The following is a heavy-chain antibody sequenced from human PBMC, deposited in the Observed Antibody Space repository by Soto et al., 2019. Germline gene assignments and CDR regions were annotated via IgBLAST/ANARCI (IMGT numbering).Heavy chain of an antibody. CDR3: ARGLGDLYGDYYYYYGMDV. V-gene: IGHV4-30-4*01. J-gene: IGHJ6*02. CDR2: IYYSGST. CDR1: GGSISSGDYY. Sequence: SETLSLTCTVSGGSISSGDYYWSWIRQPPGKGLEWIGYIYYSGSTYYNPSLKSRVTISVDTSKNQFSLKLSSVTAADTAVYYCARGLGDLYGDYYYYYGMDVWGQGTTVTVSS. D-gene: IGHD4-17*01.